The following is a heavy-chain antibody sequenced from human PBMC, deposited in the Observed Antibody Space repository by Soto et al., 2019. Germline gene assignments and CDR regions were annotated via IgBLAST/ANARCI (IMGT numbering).Heavy chain of an antibody. CDR2: ISYDGSNK. V-gene: IGHV3-30*18. J-gene: IGHJ4*02. CDR3: AKIVELVTNFDY. Sequence: HPGGALRLSCAASGFTFSSYGMHWVRQAPGKGLEWVAVISYDGSNKYYADSVKGRFTISRDNSKNTLYLQMNSLRAEDTAVYYCAKIVELVTNFDYWGQGTLVTVSS. D-gene: IGHD2-21*02. CDR1: GFTFSSYG.